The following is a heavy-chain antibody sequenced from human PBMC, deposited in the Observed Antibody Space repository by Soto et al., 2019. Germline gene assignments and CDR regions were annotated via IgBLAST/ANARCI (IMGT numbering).Heavy chain of an antibody. V-gene: IGHV4-4*02. CDR1: GAPITTTKW. J-gene: IGHJ6*02. Sequence: QEQPQESGPGLVKPSETLSLTCTVSGAPITTTKWWAWVRLPPGKALEWIGELSREGNRNSNPSLDXRFLMSLDQSKTHFSLKLTSVTAADTAIYFCATQTISHTWGVWGRGTSVTVSS. CDR3: ATQTISHTWGV. CDR2: LSREGNR. D-gene: IGHD3-16*01.